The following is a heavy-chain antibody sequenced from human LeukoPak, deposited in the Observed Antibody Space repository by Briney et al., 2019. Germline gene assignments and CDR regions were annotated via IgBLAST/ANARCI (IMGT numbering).Heavy chain of an antibody. CDR3: ARLSFVGSGIPGDY. D-gene: IGHD3-10*01. CDR1: GYSFTSYW. Sequence: GESLKISCKGSGYSFTSYWIGWVRQVPGKGLELMGIIYPGDSDTRYSPSFQGQVTISADKSISTAYLQWRSLKASDPAMYYCARLSFVGSGIPGDYWGQGTLVTVSS. CDR2: IYPGDSDT. J-gene: IGHJ4*02. V-gene: IGHV5-51*01.